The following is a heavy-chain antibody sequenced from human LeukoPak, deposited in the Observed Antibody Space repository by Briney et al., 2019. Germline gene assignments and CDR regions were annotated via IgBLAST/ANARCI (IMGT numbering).Heavy chain of an antibody. D-gene: IGHD3-3*01. Sequence: GGSLRLSCAASGFTFSSYWMSWVRQAPGKGLEWVANIKQDGSEKYYVDSVKGRFTISRDNAKNSLYLQMNSLRAEDTAVYYCARDSNYDFWSGSPHGFDYWGQGTLVTVSS. CDR3: ARDSNYDFWSGSPHGFDY. J-gene: IGHJ4*02. V-gene: IGHV3-7*01. CDR2: IKQDGSEK. CDR1: GFTFSSYW.